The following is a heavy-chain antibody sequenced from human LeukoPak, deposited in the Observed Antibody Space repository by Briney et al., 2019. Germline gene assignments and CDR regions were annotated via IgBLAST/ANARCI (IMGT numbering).Heavy chain of an antibody. V-gene: IGHV3-7*01. D-gene: IGHD2-2*01. CDR3: AREGEGYQLLPLDY. J-gene: IGHJ4*02. CDR2: IKQDGSEK. Sequence: GGSLRLSCAASGFTFSSYWMGWVRQAPGKGLEWVANIKQDGSEKYYVDSVKGRFTISRDNAKNSLYLQMNSLRAEDTAVYYCAREGEGYQLLPLDYWGQGTLVTVSS. CDR1: GFTFSSYW.